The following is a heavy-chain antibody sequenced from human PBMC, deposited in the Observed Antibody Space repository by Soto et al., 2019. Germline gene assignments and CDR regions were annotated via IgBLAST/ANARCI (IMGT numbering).Heavy chain of an antibody. CDR3: ARGLEESVPSYHFYMDV. CDR1: GYTFATYD. CDR2: MYPDSGNT. Sequence: QVQLVQSGAEVKKPGASVKVSCKASGYTFATYDINWVRQAAGQGLEWLGWMYPDSGNTGYAQKFQGRVTMTRNTSASTGYMELSSLRSEDTAVYYCARGLEESVPSYHFYMDVWGKGTTVTVS. V-gene: IGHV1-8*01. D-gene: IGHD1-1*01. J-gene: IGHJ6*03.